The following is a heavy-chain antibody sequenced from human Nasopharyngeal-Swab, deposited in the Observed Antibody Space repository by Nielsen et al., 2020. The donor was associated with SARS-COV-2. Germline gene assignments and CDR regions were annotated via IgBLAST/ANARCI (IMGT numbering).Heavy chain of an antibody. CDR3: ARAMATVGAVYYYGMDV. V-gene: IGHV1-69*10. CDR2: IIPILGIA. CDR1: GGTFSSYA. J-gene: IGHJ6*02. Sequence: SVKVSCKASGGTFSSYAISWVRQAPGQGLEWMGGIIPILGIANYAQKFQGRVTITADKSTSTAYMELSSLRPEDTAVYYCARAMATVGAVYYYGMDVWGQGTTVTVSS. D-gene: IGHD4-23*01.